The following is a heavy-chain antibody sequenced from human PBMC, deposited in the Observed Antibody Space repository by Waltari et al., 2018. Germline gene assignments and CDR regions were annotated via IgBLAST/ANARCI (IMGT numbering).Heavy chain of an antibody. Sequence: EVNLLESGGGLVQPGGSLRLSCAASGFTFGDYTMTWVRQAPGKGLEWVSTISGGGGSTYYVDSVKGRFTISRDNSKDTLSLHMNSLRVEDTAVYYCTKVTAAVIDYWGSGILVTVSS. CDR1: GFTFGDYT. V-gene: IGHV3-23*01. J-gene: IGHJ4*02. CDR2: ISGGGGST. CDR3: TKVTAAVIDY. D-gene: IGHD2-21*02.